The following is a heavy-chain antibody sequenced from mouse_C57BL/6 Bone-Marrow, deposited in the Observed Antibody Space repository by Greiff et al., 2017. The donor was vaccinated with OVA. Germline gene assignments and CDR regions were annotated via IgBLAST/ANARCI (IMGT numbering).Heavy chain of an antibody. V-gene: IGHV2-2*01. D-gene: IGHD2-12*01. CDR1: GFSLTSYG. Sequence: QVQLQQSGPGLVQPSQSLSITCTVSGFSLTSYGVHWVRQSPGKGLEWLGVIWSGGSTDYNAAFISRLSISKDNSKSQVFFKMNSLQADDTAIYYWASPHDGAWFAYWGQGTLVTVSA. CDR2: IWSGGST. J-gene: IGHJ3*01. CDR3: ASPHDGAWFAY.